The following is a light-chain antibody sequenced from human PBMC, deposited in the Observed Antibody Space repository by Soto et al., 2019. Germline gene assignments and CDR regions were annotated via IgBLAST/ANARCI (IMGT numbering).Light chain of an antibody. J-gene: IGKJ1*01. Sequence: EIVLTQSPGTLSLSPGERATLSCRASQSGFSFYLAWFQQKPGQAPRLLIYGASTRTTGIPDRFSGSGSGTDFTLTISRLEPEDFAVYSCHQYGSSPWTLGQGTKVEIK. CDR3: HQYGSSPWT. CDR1: QSGFSFY. CDR2: GAS. V-gene: IGKV3-20*01.